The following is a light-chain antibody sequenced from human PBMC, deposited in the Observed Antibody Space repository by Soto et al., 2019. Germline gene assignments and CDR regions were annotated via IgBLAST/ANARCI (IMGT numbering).Light chain of an antibody. Sequence: EIVLTQSPGTLSLSPGERATLSCRASQSVSSSYLAWYQQKPGQAPRLLIYGASSRATGIPDRFSGSGSGTGFPLTLSRLEPEDFAVYYCQQYGSSLLYSFGQGTTLEIK. CDR3: QQYGSSLLYS. J-gene: IGKJ2*03. CDR2: GAS. V-gene: IGKV3-20*01. CDR1: QSVSSSY.